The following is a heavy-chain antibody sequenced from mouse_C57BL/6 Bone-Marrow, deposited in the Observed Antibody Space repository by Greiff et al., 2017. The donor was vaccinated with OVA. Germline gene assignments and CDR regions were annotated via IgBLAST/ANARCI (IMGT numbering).Heavy chain of an antibody. Sequence: EVQLLESGAELVRPGASVKLSCTASGYNFTDDYMPWVKQRPEQGLEWIGCIDPENGGTEYDSKFQGKATLTADTSSNTAYLQLSSLTSEDTAVDYGTTSCATVDPYYDYWGQGTTLTVSS. J-gene: IGHJ2*01. D-gene: IGHD1-1*01. CDR3: TTSCATVDPYYDY. CDR2: IDPENGGT. CDR1: GYNFTDDY. V-gene: IGHV14-4*01.